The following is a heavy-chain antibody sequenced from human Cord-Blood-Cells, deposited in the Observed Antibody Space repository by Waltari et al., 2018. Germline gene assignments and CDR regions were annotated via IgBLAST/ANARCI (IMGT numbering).Heavy chain of an antibody. CDR1: GGSFSGYY. Sequence: QVQLQQWGAGLLKPSETMSLTCAVYGGSFSGYYWSWIRQPPGKGLEWIGEINHGGSTNYNPSLKGRVTISVDTSKNQFSRKLSSVTAADTAVYYCAREDIAAAVDYWGQGTLVTVSS. V-gene: IGHV4-34*01. D-gene: IGHD6-13*01. CDR3: AREDIAAAVDY. CDR2: INHGGST. J-gene: IGHJ4*02.